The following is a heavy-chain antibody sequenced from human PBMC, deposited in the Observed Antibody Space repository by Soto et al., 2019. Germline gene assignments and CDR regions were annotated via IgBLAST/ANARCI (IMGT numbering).Heavy chain of an antibody. Sequence: ASVKVSCKASGYTFTSYAMHWVRQAPGQRLEWVGWINAGNGNTKYSQKFQGRVTITRDTSASTAYMELSSLRSEDTAVYYCARAQTIAAAVGNWFDPWGQGTLVTVSS. CDR1: GYTFTSYA. D-gene: IGHD6-13*01. CDR2: INAGNGNT. CDR3: ARAQTIAAAVGNWFDP. V-gene: IGHV1-3*01. J-gene: IGHJ5*02.